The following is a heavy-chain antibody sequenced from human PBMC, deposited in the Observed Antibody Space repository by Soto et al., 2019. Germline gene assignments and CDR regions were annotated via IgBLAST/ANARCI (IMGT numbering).Heavy chain of an antibody. CDR2: IIPILGIA. V-gene: IGHV1-69*02. J-gene: IGHJ4*02. D-gene: IGHD4-17*01. CDR1: GGTFSSYT. CDR3: ARVLYGDRAIGY. Sequence: QVQLVQSGAEVKKPGSSVKVSCKASGGTFSSYTISWVRQAPGQGLEWMGRIIPILGIANYAQKFQGRVTITADKSTSTAYMELSSLRSEDTAVYYCARVLYGDRAIGYWGQGTLVTVSS.